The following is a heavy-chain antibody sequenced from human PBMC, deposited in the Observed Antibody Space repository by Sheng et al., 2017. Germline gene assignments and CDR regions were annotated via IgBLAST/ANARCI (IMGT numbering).Heavy chain of an antibody. V-gene: IGHV1-18*01. Sequence: QVQLVQSGAEVKKPGASVKVSCKASGYTFTSYGISWVRQAPGQGLEWMGWISAYNGNTNYAQKLQGRVTMTTDTSTSTAYMELRSLRSDDTAVYYCARGYCSSTSCHRSYYYYMDVWGKGTTVTVSS. CDR1: GYTFTSYG. J-gene: IGHJ6*03. CDR3: ARGYCSSTSCHRSYYYYMDV. D-gene: IGHD2-2*01. CDR2: ISAYNGNT.